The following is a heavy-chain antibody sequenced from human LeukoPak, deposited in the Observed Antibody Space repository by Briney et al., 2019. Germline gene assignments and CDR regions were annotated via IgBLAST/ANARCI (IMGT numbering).Heavy chain of an antibody. D-gene: IGHD5-18*01. CDR3: ARGGYSYGSYYFDY. V-gene: IGHV3-53*01. CDR2: IYSGGST. Sequence: PGGSLRLSCAASGFTVSSNYMSWVRQAPGKGLEWVSVIYSGGSTYYADPVKGRFTISRDNSKNTLYLQMNSLRAEDTAVYYCARGGYSYGSYYFDYWGQGTLVTVSS. J-gene: IGHJ4*02. CDR1: GFTVSSNY.